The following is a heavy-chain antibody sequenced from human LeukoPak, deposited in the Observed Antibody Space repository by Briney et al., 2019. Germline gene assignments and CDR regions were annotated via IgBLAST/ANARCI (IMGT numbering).Heavy chain of an antibody. V-gene: IGHV1-69*13. CDR1: GGTFCSYA. CDR3: ARDGGSYYYYYYGMDV. J-gene: IGHJ6*02. CDR2: IIPIFGTA. Sequence: SVKVSCKASGGTFCSYAISWVRQAPGQGLEWMGGIIPIFGTANYAQKFQGRVTITADESTSTAYMELSSLRSEDTAVYYCARDGGSYYYYYYGMDVWGQGTTVTVSS. D-gene: IGHD1-26*01.